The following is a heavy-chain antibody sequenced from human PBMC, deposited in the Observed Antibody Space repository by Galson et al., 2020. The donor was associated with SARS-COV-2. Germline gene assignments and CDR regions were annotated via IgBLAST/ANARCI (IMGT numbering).Heavy chain of an antibody. CDR1: GFTFSSYA. CDR3: ALASGGLGSVLLPNY. D-gene: IGHD3-10*01. V-gene: IGHV3-23*01. Sequence: GESLKISCAASGFTFSSYAMNWVRQAPGKGLEWVSGISGSGGSTYYADSVTGRFTISRDNSKNTLYLQMNSLRAEDTAVYYCALASGGLGSVLLPNYWGQGTLVTVSS. CDR2: ISGSGGST. J-gene: IGHJ4*02.